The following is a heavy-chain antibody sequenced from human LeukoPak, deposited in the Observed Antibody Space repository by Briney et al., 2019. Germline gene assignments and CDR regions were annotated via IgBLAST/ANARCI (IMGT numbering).Heavy chain of an antibody. D-gene: IGHD3-10*01. CDR3: ARDLKQSYSRAAAY. J-gene: IGHJ4*02. Sequence: ASVKVSCKASGYTFTAYYMHWVRQAPGQELEWMGWINPNSGDTNYAQKFQGRVTMTRDTSISTAYMELSRLRSDDTAVYYCARDLKQSYSRAAAYWGQGTLVTVSS. V-gene: IGHV1-2*02. CDR1: GYTFTAYY. CDR2: INPNSGDT.